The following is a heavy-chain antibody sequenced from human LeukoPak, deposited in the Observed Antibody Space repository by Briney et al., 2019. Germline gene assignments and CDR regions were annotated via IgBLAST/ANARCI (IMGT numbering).Heavy chain of an antibody. J-gene: IGHJ4*02. CDR3: ARGYGSGWSAFDY. CDR1: GFTFSTYS. CDR2: IDTSTSYI. D-gene: IGHD6-19*01. Sequence: GGSLRLSCAASGFTFSTYSMNWVRQAPGKGLEWVSFIDTSTSYIYYGDSLKGRFTLSRDNAKNSLYLQMNSLRAEDTAVYYCARGYGSGWSAFDYWGQGALVTVSS. V-gene: IGHV3-21*01.